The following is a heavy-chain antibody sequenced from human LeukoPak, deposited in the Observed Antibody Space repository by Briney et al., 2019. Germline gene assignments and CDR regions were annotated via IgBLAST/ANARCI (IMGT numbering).Heavy chain of an antibody. Sequence: ASVKVSCKASGYTFTGYYLHWVRQAPGQGLEWMGWINPNSGGTNFAQKFQARVTMTRDTSINTAYMELSRLRSDDTAVYYCAGLVVVVPADTDAFNIWGQGTMVTVSS. CDR1: GYTFTGYY. CDR3: AGLVVVVPADTDAFNI. D-gene: IGHD2-2*01. J-gene: IGHJ3*02. V-gene: IGHV1-2*02. CDR2: INPNSGGT.